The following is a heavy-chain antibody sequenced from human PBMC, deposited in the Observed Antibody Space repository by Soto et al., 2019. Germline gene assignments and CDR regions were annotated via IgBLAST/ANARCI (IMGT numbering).Heavy chain of an antibody. J-gene: IGHJ6*02. CDR2: VYYSGST. Sequence: PSETLSLTCSVSGGSISSYYWNWIRQPPGKGLEWIGYVYYSGSTNYNPSLKSRITISVDTPKNQFSLKLSSVTAADTAVYYCARGTGDYVGYYYGMDVWGQGTPVTVSS. CDR1: GGSISSYY. D-gene: IGHD4-17*01. V-gene: IGHV4-59*01. CDR3: ARGTGDYVGYYYGMDV.